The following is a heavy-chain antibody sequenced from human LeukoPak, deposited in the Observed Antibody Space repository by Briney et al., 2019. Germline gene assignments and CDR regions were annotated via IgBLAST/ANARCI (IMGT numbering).Heavy chain of an antibody. CDR3: AREPYLLWFGESRNWFDP. Sequence: ASVKVSCKASGYTFTGYYMHWVRQAPGQGLEWMGRINPNSGGTNYAQKFQGRVTMTRDTSISTAYMELSSLRSEDTAVYYCAREPYLLWFGESRNWFDPWGQGTLVTVSS. D-gene: IGHD3-10*01. V-gene: IGHV1-2*06. CDR2: INPNSGGT. CDR1: GYTFTGYY. J-gene: IGHJ5*02.